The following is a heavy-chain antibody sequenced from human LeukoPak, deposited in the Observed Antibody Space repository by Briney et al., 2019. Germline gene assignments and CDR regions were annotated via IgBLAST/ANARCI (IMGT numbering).Heavy chain of an antibody. D-gene: IGHD6-6*01. J-gene: IGHJ4*02. Sequence: GGSLRLSCAASGFSFGSYAMHWVRQAPGKGLEWVAVISYDGSNKYYADSVKGRFTISRDNSKNTLYLQMNSLRAEDTAVYYCARDRGIAALDYWGQGTLVTVSS. CDR2: ISYDGSNK. V-gene: IGHV3-30*04. CDR3: ARDRGIAALDY. CDR1: GFSFGSYA.